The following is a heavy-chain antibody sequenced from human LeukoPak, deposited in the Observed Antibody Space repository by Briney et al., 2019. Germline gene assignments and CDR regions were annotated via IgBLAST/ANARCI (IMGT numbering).Heavy chain of an antibody. V-gene: IGHV3-30*03. CDR1: GFPFSTYD. D-gene: IGHD3-3*01. CDR3: ARGRGLGVVSPYFDY. Sequence: GGSLRLSCAASGFPFSTYDMHWVRQAPDKGLQWVAVISSDGYRTDYPDSVRGRFTISRDNSKNIVSLQMNNLRAEDTAVYYCARGRGLGVVSPYFDYWGQGTLVTVSS. CDR2: ISSDGYRT. J-gene: IGHJ4*02.